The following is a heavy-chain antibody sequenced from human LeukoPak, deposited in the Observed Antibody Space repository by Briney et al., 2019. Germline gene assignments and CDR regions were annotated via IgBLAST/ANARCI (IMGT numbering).Heavy chain of an antibody. CDR3: ARSSFYDLRIDY. CDR2: IYSSGST. J-gene: IGHJ4*02. CDR1: GGSFTTYY. V-gene: IGHV4-4*07. Sequence: SETLSLTCSVSGGSFTTYYWSWIRQPAGKGLEWIGRIYSSGSTTYNPSLKSRVTMSVDTSKNRFSLKLRSVTAADTAVYYCARSSFYDLRIDYWGPGTLVTVSS. D-gene: IGHD2/OR15-2a*01.